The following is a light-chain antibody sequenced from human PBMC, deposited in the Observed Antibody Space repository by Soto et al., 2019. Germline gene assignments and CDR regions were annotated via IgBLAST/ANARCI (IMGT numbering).Light chain of an antibody. CDR1: SSDVGAYKY. CDR2: EVT. V-gene: IGLV2-8*01. Sequence: QSALTQPPSASGSPGQSVTISCTGTSSDVGAYKYVSWYQQYPGKAPKLMIYEVTKRPSGVPDRFSGSKSGNTASLTVSGLQXXDXADYYCTSYVGNDIWVFGGGTKLTVL. J-gene: IGLJ3*02. CDR3: TSYVGNDIWV.